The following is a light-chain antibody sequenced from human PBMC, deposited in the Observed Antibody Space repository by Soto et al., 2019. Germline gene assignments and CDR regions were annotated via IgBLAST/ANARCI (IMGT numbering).Light chain of an antibody. CDR1: QSVGSW. CDR2: DAS. V-gene: IGKV1-5*01. Sequence: DIHMTQSPSTLSASVGDKVTITCRASQSVGSWLAWYQQKPGKAPMLLIYDASTLETGVPSRFSGTGSGTEFTLAISSLQPDDFATYYCQQYNSYSRTFGQGTKVDIK. J-gene: IGKJ1*01. CDR3: QQYNSYSRT.